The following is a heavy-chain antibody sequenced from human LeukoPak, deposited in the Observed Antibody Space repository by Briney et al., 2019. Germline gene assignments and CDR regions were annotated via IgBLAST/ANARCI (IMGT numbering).Heavy chain of an antibody. V-gene: IGHV3-74*01. Sequence: GGSLRLSCAASGFTFSSYWMHWVRQAPGKGLVWVSRINSDGSSTSYADSVKGRFTISRDNAKNTLYVQMNSLRAEDTAVFYCALRRGYSYGLDVWGQGTTVTVSS. D-gene: IGHD5-18*01. CDR2: INSDGSST. J-gene: IGHJ6*02. CDR1: GFTFSSYW. CDR3: ALRRGYSYGLDV.